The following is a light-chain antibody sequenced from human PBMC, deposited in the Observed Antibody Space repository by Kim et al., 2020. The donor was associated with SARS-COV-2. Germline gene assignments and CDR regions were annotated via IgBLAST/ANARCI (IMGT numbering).Light chain of an antibody. J-gene: IGKJ1*01. V-gene: IGKV1-5*03. Sequence: DIQMTQSPSTLSASVGDRVTITCRASQSISTWLAWYQQIAGKAPKLLIYKASSLESEVPSRFGGSGSGTEYTLTISSLQPDDFATYYCQQDSSHWTFGQGTKVDIK. CDR1: QSISTW. CDR3: QQDSSHWT. CDR2: KAS.